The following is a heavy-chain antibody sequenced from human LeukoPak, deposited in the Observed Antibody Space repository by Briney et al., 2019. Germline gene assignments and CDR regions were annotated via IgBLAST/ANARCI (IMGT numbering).Heavy chain of an antibody. CDR3: ARETTVVTNWFDP. D-gene: IGHD4-23*01. CDR1: GFTFSSYS. J-gene: IGHJ5*02. CDR2: ISSSSSTI. Sequence: SGGSLRLSCAASGFTFSSYSMNWVRQAPGKGLEWVSYISSSSSTIYYADSVKGRFTISRDNAKNSLYLQMNSLRAEDTAVYYCARETTVVTNWFDPWGQGTLVTVSS. V-gene: IGHV3-48*04.